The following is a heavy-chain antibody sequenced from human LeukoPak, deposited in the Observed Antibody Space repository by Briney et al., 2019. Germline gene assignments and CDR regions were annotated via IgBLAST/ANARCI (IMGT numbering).Heavy chain of an antibody. D-gene: IGHD1-26*01. Sequence: PGGSLRLSCAASGFTFSSYWMHWVRQAPGKGLVWVSRINSDGSSTSYADSVKGRFTISRDNAKNTLYLQMNSLRAEDTAVYYCARERDSGSSPPYCFDYWGQGTLVTVSS. J-gene: IGHJ4*02. V-gene: IGHV3-74*01. CDR2: INSDGSST. CDR3: ARERDSGSSPPYCFDY. CDR1: GFTFSSYW.